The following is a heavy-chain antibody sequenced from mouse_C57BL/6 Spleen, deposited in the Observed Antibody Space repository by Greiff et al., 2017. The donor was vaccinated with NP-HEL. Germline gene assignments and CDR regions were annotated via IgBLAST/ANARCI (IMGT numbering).Heavy chain of an antibody. J-gene: IGHJ3*01. Sequence: VKLMESGAELARPGASVKMSCKASGYTFTSYTMHWVKQRPGQGLEWIGYINPSSGYTKYNQKFKDKATLTADKSSSTAYMQLSSLTSEDSAVYYCARQLRSWFAYWGQGTLVTVSA. D-gene: IGHD3-2*02. V-gene: IGHV1-4*01. CDR3: ARQLRSWFAY. CDR1: GYTFTSYT. CDR2: INPSSGYT.